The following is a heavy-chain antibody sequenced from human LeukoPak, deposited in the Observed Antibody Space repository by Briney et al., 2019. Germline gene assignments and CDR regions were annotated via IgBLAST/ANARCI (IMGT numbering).Heavy chain of an antibody. CDR1: GGSISNYD. D-gene: IGHD3-22*01. CDR3: AREIGDYYDSSGYRTYYFDY. V-gene: IGHV4-4*07. J-gene: IGHJ4*02. Sequence: SSETLSLTCTVSGGSISNYDWSWIRQPAGKGLEWIGRIYTSGSTKYYPSLKSRVSMSVDTSKNKISLKLSSVTGADTAVYYCAREIGDYYDSSGYRTYYFDYWGQGTLVTVSS. CDR2: IYTSGST.